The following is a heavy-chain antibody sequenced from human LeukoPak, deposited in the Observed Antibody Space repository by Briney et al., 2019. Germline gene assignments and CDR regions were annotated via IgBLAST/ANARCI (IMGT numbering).Heavy chain of an antibody. D-gene: IGHD5-18*01. CDR2: INSDGSST. CDR1: GFTFSSYW. CDR3: ARADTAMEGPDY. J-gene: IGHJ4*02. V-gene: IGHV3-74*01. Sequence: GGSLRLSCAASGFTFSSYWMHWVRQAPGKGLVWVSRINSDGSSTSYADSVKGRFTISRDNAKNTLYLQMNSLRAEDTAVYYCARADTAMEGPDYWGQGTLVTVSS.